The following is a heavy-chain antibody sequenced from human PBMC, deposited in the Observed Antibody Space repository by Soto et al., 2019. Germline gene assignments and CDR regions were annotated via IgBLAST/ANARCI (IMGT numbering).Heavy chain of an antibody. V-gene: IGHV1-8*01. CDR1: GYTFTSYD. J-gene: IGHJ6*03. CDR3: ARGEYNWNAGDYYYYYMDV. Sequence: ASVKVSCKASGYTFTSYDINWVRQATGQGLEWMGWMNPNSGNTGYAQKFQGRVTMTRNTSISTAYMELSSLRSEDTAVYYCARGEYNWNAGDYYYYYMDVWGKGTTVTAP. D-gene: IGHD1-20*01. CDR2: MNPNSGNT.